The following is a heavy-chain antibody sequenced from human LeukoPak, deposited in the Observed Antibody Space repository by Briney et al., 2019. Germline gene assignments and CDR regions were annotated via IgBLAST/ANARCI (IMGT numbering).Heavy chain of an antibody. J-gene: IGHJ4*02. CDR2: IYTSGST. Sequence: SETLSLTCTVSGGSISGYYWDWIRQPAGKGLEWIGRIYTSGSTNYNPSLKSRVTMSIDMSKNQVSLKLSSVTAADTAVYYCARDLRGGARYWGQGTLVTVSS. CDR3: ARDLRGGARY. D-gene: IGHD1-26*01. CDR1: GGSISGYY. V-gene: IGHV4-4*07.